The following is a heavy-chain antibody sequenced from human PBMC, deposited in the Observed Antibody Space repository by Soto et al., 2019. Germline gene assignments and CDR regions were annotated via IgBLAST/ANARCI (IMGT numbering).Heavy chain of an antibody. D-gene: IGHD2-2*01. CDR3: AIVVVPTIDAFDI. V-gene: IGHV1-8*01. CDR2: MNPNSGNT. Sequence: ASVKVSCKASGYTFTSYDINWVRQATGQGLEWMGWMNPNSGNTGYAQKFQGRVTMTRNTSISTAYMELSSLRFEDTAVYYCAIVVVPTIDAFDIWGQGTMVTVSS. J-gene: IGHJ3*02. CDR1: GYTFTSYD.